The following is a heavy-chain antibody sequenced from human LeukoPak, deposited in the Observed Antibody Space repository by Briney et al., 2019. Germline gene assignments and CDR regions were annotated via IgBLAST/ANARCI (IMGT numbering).Heavy chain of an antibody. CDR3: ARDAPYCSSTSCPGDV. CDR2: IIPILGIA. Sequence: SVKVSCKASGGTFSSYAISWVRQAPGQGLEWMGRIIPILGIANYAQKFQGRVAITADKSTSTAYMELSSLRSEDTAVYYCARDAPYCSSTSCPGDVWGQGTTVTVSS. CDR1: GGTFSSYA. J-gene: IGHJ6*02. D-gene: IGHD2-2*01. V-gene: IGHV1-69*04.